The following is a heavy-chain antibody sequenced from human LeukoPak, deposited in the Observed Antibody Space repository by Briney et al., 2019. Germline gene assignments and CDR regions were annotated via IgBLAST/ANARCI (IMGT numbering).Heavy chain of an antibody. CDR1: GFTFSNYA. D-gene: IGHD1-26*01. V-gene: IGHV3-23*01. Sequence: GGSLRLSCAASGFTFSNYAMSWVRQAPGKGLEWVSGISGSGGSAYYADSVKGRFTISRDNSKNTLYLQMNSLRAEDTAVYYCAKGRSSATEDAFDIWGQGTMVTVSS. J-gene: IGHJ3*02. CDR2: ISGSGGSA. CDR3: AKGRSSATEDAFDI.